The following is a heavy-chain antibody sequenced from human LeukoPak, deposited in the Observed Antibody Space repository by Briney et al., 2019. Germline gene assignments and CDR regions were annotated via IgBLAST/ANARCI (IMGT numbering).Heavy chain of an antibody. CDR3: ARSYYYGSGSYYYYYYGMDV. D-gene: IGHD3-10*01. Sequence: VASVKVSCKASGYTFTSYGISWVQQAPGQGLEWMGWISAYNGNTNYAQKLQGRVTMTTDTSTSTAYMELRSLRSDDTAVYYCARSYYYGSGSYYYYYYGMDVWGQGTTVTVSS. CDR2: ISAYNGNT. J-gene: IGHJ6*02. V-gene: IGHV1-18*01. CDR1: GYTFTSYG.